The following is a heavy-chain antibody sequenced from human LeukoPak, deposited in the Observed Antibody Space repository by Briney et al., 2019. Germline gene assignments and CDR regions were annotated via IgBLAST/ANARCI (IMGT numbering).Heavy chain of an antibody. CDR2: IYYTVST. CDR3: ARNDCSSTSCQFGDAFDI. V-gene: IGHV4-30-4*08. J-gene: IGHJ3*02. D-gene: IGHD2-2*01. CDR1: GGSISSGDYY. Sequence: PSQTLSLTCTVSGGSISSGDYYWSWIRQPPGTGLEWIGYIYYTVSTFYNPSLKSRVAISVDTSKNLFSLKLTSVTAADTAVYYCARNDCSSTSCQFGDAFDIWGQGAMVTVSS.